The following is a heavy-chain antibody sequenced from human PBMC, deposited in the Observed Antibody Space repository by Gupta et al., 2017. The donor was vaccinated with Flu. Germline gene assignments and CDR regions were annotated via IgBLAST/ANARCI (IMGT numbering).Heavy chain of an antibody. J-gene: IGHJ5*02. D-gene: IGHD3-10*01. V-gene: IGHV1-8*01. CDR3: ARVGYLLWFGELLSGWFDP. Sequence: QVQLVQSGAEVKKPGASVKVSCKASGYTFTSYDINWVRQATGQGLEWMGWMNPNSGNTGYAQKFQGRVTMTRNTSISTAYMELSSLRSEDTAVYYGARVGYLLWFGELLSGWFDPWGQGTLVTVSS. CDR1: GYTFTSYD. CDR2: MNPNSGNT.